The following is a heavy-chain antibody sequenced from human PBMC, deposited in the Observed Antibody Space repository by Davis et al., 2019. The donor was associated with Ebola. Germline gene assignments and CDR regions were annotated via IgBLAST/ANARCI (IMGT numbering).Heavy chain of an antibody. CDR1: GFTVRSTY. Sequence: GESLKISCAASGFTVRSTYMSWVRQAPGKGLEWVAVAYSACTTRCTDYADSVRGRFTVSKDNSKNTLVLQMNSLRAEDTAVYYCVPGTWIRGRGTLVTVSS. V-gene: IGHV3-66*01. CDR3: VPGTWI. CDR2: AYSACTTRCT. J-gene: IGHJ4*02. D-gene: IGHD5-12*01.